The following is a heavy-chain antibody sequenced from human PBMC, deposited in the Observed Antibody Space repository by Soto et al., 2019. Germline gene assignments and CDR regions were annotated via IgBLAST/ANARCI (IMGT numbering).Heavy chain of an antibody. CDR1: GFIFENFG. V-gene: IGHV3-23*01. CDR2: ISGSGFKK. CDR3: EKNQGVELVTLVSVDWFDS. Sequence: GGSLRLSCAASGFIFENFGMSWVRQAPGKGLEWISSISGSGFKKYYADSVKGRFTISRDNSKNTVYLELNNLSAEDTAVYHCEKNQGVELVTLVSVDWFDSWGPGSVVTVSS. D-gene: IGHD1-26*01. J-gene: IGHJ5*01.